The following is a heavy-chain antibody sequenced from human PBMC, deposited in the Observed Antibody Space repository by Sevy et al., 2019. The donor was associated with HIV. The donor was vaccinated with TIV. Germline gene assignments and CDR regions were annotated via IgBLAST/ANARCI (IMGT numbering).Heavy chain of an antibody. Sequence: GGSLRLSCAASGFSFSGYWMNWVRQAPGKGLEWVANIKKDGSDKNYVESVKGRFTISRDNAKSSLYLELNSLSDEDTAVYYCAQEGIGRFDSWGQGTLVTVSS. CDR1: GFSFSGYW. CDR2: IKKDGSDK. V-gene: IGHV3-7*01. CDR3: AQEGIGRFDS. J-gene: IGHJ4*02. D-gene: IGHD1-26*01.